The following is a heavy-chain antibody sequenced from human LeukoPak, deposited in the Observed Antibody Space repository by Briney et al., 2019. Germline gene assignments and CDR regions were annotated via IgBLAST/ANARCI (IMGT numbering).Heavy chain of an antibody. CDR1: GFTFSSHW. CDR3: ARDLWSGSWGFDY. D-gene: IGHD1-26*01. J-gene: IGHJ4*02. V-gene: IGHV3-7*01. CDR2: IKQDGSEK. Sequence: PGGSLRLSCAASGFTFSSHWMSWVRQAPGKGLEWVANIKQDGSEKYYVDSVKGRFTISRDNAKNSLYLQMNSLRAEDTAVYYCARDLWSGSWGFDYWGQGTLVTVSS.